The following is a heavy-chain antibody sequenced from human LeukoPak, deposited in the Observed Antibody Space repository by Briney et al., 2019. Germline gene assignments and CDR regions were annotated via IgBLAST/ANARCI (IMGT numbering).Heavy chain of an antibody. J-gene: IGHJ6*03. CDR3: ARDSSGGNLYYYYMDV. CDR2: ISSSDGTI. Sequence: GGSLRLSCAASGFTFSSYEMNWVRQAPGKGLEWVSYISSSDGTIYYADSVKGRFTISRDNAKNSLYLQMNSLRAEDTAVYYCARDSSGGNLYYYYMDVWGKGTTVTVSS. CDR1: GFTFSSYE. D-gene: IGHD4-23*01. V-gene: IGHV3-48*03.